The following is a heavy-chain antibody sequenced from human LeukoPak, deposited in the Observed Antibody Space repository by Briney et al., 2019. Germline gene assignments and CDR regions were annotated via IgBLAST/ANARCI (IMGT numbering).Heavy chain of an antibody. Sequence: SVKVSCKASGGSFSDYSISWVRQAPGQGLEWMGRIIAILDTAHYAQKFQGRFAITADKSTTTVYMQLSSLRSDDTAVYYCVRSGYDYDWFDPWGQETLVTVSS. V-gene: IGHV1-69*08. CDR3: VRSGYDYDWFDP. CDR2: IIAILDTA. D-gene: IGHD5-12*01. J-gene: IGHJ5*02. CDR1: GGSFSDYS.